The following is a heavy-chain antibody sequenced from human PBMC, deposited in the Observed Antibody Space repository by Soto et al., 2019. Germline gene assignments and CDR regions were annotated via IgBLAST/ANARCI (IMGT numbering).Heavy chain of an antibody. V-gene: IGHV1-2*04. CDR3: ARAGYSGDRDDDYYISV. J-gene: IGHJ6*03. CDR1: GYTFTGDY. D-gene: IGHD1-26*01. Sequence: QVQLGQSGAEVKKPGASVKVSCKASGYTFTGDYMPWVRQAPGQGLEWMGWINPNSGGTNYAHKFQGWVTMTRDATISTAYMELSRLRSDATAVDSFARAGYSGDRDDDYYISVCGNGTTVTVAS. CDR2: INPNSGGT.